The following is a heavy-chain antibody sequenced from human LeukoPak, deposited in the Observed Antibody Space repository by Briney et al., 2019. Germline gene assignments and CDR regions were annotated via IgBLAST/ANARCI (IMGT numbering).Heavy chain of an antibody. D-gene: IGHD5-18*01. J-gene: IGHJ5*02. Sequence: GASVKVSCKASGGTFSSYAISWVRQAPGQGLEWMGGIIPIFGTANYAQKFQGRVTITADESTSTAYMELSSLRSEDTAVYYCARVSGGYSYAQGNWFDPWGQGTLVTVSS. CDR2: IIPIFGTA. V-gene: IGHV1-69*13. CDR1: GGTFSSYA. CDR3: ARVSGGYSYAQGNWFDP.